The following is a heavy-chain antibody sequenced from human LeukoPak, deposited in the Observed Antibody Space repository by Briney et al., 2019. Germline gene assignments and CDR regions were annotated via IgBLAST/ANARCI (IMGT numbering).Heavy chain of an antibody. J-gene: IGHJ4*02. CDR3: ARADLGYCSSTSCYPFFDY. CDR1: GGSTSSGSYY. V-gene: IGHV4-61*02. Sequence: SQTLSLTCTVSGGSTSSGSYYWSWIRQPAGKGLEWIGRIYTSGSTNYNPSLKSRVTISVDTSKNQFSLKLSSVTAADTAVYYCARADLGYCSSTSCYPFFDYWGQGTLVTVSS. D-gene: IGHD2-2*01. CDR2: IYTSGST.